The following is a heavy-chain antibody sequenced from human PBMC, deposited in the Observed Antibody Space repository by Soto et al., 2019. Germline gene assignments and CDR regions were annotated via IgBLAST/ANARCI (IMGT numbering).Heavy chain of an antibody. CDR2: ISAYHGNT. V-gene: IGHV1-18*01. Sequence: QVQLVQSGAEVKKPGASVKVSCKASGYTFTSYGISWVRQAPGQGLEWMGWISAYHGNTNYAQKLQGRVTMTTDTSTSTAYMELRSLRSDDTAVYYCARDYFGGPYSSGWKDFDYWGQGTLVTVSS. CDR3: ARDYFGGPYSSGWKDFDY. J-gene: IGHJ4*02. CDR1: GYTFTSYG. D-gene: IGHD6-19*01.